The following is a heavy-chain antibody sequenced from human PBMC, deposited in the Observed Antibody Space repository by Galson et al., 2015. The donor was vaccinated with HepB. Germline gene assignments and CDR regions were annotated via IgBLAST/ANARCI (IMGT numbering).Heavy chain of an antibody. CDR1: GFNFRDYW. J-gene: IGHJ4*02. CDR2: INHDGSTT. V-gene: IGHV3-74*03. CDR3: ARDANIGATGKLFDK. D-gene: IGHD6-13*01. Sequence: SLRLSCAASGFNFRDYWMHWVRQVPGKGLVWISRINHDGSTTTYADSVRGRFTISRDNAKNTLYLQMDSLRVEDTAVYFCARDANIGATGKLFDKWGQGTLVTVSS.